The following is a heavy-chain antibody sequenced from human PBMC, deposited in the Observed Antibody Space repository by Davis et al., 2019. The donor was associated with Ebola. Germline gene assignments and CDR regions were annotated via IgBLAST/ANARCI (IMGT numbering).Heavy chain of an antibody. Sequence: PGGSLSLSCAASGFTFDDYTMHWVRQAPGKGLEWVSLISWDGGSTYYADSVKGRFTISRDNCKNTLYLQMNSLRAEDTAVYYCAREVGYYGMDVWGQGTTVTVSS. V-gene: IGHV3-43*01. CDR1: GFTFDDYT. J-gene: IGHJ6*02. D-gene: IGHD2-2*01. CDR2: ISWDGGST. CDR3: AREVGYYGMDV.